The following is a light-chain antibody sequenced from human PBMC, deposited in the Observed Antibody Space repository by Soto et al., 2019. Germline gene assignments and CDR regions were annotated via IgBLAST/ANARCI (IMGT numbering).Light chain of an antibody. CDR3: QQYNNYPLT. V-gene: IGKV1-5*03. Sequence: DIQMTQSPSTLSASVGDRVTITCRASQSISTWLAWYQQKPGKAPKLLIYKASSLEGGVPSRFGGSGSGTLFTLTISSLHPDDFATYYCQQYNNYPLTFGGGTTVDIK. CDR1: QSISTW. J-gene: IGKJ4*01. CDR2: KAS.